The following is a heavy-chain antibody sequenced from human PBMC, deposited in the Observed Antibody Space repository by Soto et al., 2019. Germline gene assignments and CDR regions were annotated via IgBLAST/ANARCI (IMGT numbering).Heavy chain of an antibody. CDR2: ISAYNGNT. CDR3: ARGEHYRYGSGSYPWTGPDY. CDR1: GYTFTSYS. Sequence: GASVKVSCKASGYTFTSYSINWVRQAPGQGLEWMGWISAYNGNTNYAQKLQGRVTMTTDTSTNTAYMELRSLRSDDTAVYFCARGEHYRYGSGSYPWTGPDYWGQGTLVTVSS. V-gene: IGHV1-18*01. J-gene: IGHJ4*02. D-gene: IGHD3-10*01.